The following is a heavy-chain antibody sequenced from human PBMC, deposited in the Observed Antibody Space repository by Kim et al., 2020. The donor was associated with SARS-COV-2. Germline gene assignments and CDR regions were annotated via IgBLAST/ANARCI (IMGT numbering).Heavy chain of an antibody. Sequence: ASVKVSCKASRYTFINYYMHWLRQAPGQSLEWMGVVNPRRETTTYAQRLQGRVTMTWDTSTTTFYMELNSLTSGDTATYFCARGTRADSSGWNSPSFDIWGQGALVTVSS. D-gene: IGHD6-19*01. CDR3: ARGTRADSSGWNSPSFDI. CDR1: RYTFINYY. J-gene: IGHJ4*02. CDR2: VNPRRETT. V-gene: IGHV1-46*01.